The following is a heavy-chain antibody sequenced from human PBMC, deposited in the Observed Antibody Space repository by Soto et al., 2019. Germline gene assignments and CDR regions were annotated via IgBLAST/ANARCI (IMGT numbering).Heavy chain of an antibody. CDR1: GYSFTAYY. CDR3: ARAYNWNSLFDD. J-gene: IGHJ4*02. CDR2: VNPNSGAT. V-gene: IGHV1-2*02. D-gene: IGHD1-7*01. Sequence: QVQLVQSGAEVKKPGASVRVSCKASGYSFTAYYIHWVQQAPGQGLEWMGWVNPNSGATNYAQNFQGRVAMTSDTSISTAYMELSRLKSDDTATYYCARAYNWNSLFDDWGQGTLVTVSS.